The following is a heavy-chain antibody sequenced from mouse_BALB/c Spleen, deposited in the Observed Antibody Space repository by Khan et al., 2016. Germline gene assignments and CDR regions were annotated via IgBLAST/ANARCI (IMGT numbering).Heavy chain of an antibody. V-gene: IGHV5-15*02. CDR3: ARDYYGGRCGYFDV. CDR1: GFTFSDYG. J-gene: IGHJ1*01. D-gene: IGHD1-1*01. CDR2: ISNLAYSI. Sequence: EVELVESGGGLVQPGGSRKLSCAASGFTFSDYGMAWVRQAPGKGPEWVAFISNLAYSIYYADTVTGRFTISRENAKKTLYLEMSSLRSEDTAMYYCARDYYGGRCGYFDVWGAGTTVTVSS.